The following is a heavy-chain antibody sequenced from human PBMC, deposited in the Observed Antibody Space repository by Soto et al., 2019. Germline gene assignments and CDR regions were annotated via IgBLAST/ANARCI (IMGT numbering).Heavy chain of an antibody. CDR3: ARAEYYYDSSGPFDY. D-gene: IGHD3-22*01. CDR2: IKQDGSEK. V-gene: IGHV3-7*03. J-gene: IGHJ4*02. Sequence: VGSLRLSCAASGFTFSSYWMSWVRQAPGKGLEWVANIKQDGSEKYYVDSVKGRFTISRDNAKNSLYLQMNSLRAEDTAVYYCARAEYYYDSSGPFDYWGQGTLVTVSS. CDR1: GFTFSSYW.